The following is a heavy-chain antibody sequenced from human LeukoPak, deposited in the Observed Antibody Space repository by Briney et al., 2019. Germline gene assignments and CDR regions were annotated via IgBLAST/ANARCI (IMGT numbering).Heavy chain of an antibody. CDR2: INPNSGGT. Sequence: ASMKVSCKASGYTFTGYYMHWVRQAPGQGLEWMGWINPNSGGTNYAQKFQGRVTMTRDTSISTAYMELSRLRSDDTAVYYCARGSSSGWYYQAYWGQGTLVTVSS. CDR3: ARGSSSGWYYQAY. CDR1: GYTFTGYY. V-gene: IGHV1-2*02. D-gene: IGHD6-19*01. J-gene: IGHJ4*02.